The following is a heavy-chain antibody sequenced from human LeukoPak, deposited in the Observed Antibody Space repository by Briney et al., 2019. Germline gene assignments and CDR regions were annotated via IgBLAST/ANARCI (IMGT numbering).Heavy chain of an antibody. CDR2: IKEDGSDK. CDR1: GFTFRNYW. V-gene: IGHV3-7*01. Sequence: GGSLRLSCAASGFTFRNYWMTWVRQVPGKGLEWVANIKEDGSDKNYVDSVKGRFTISRDNAKNSLSLQMISLRAEDTAVYYCARDASPYDSGGYYYDAFDIWGRGTMVTVSS. CDR3: ARDASPYDSGGYYYDAFDI. J-gene: IGHJ3*02. D-gene: IGHD3-22*01.